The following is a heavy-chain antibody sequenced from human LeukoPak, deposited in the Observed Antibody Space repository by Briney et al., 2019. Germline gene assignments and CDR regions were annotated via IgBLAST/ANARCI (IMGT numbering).Heavy chain of an antibody. V-gene: IGHV3-48*01. CDR2: ISSSSRTI. J-gene: IGHJ4*02. Sequence: GGSLRLSCAASGFTFSSYSMNWVRQAPGKGLEWVSYISSSSRTIYYADSVKGRFTISRDNAKNSLYLQMNSLRAEDTAVYYCARDLYGDYVVDYWGQGTLVTVSS. CDR3: ARDLYGDYVVDY. D-gene: IGHD4-17*01. CDR1: GFTFSSYS.